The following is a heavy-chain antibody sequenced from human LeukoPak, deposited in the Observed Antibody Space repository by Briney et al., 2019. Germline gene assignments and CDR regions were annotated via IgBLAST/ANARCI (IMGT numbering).Heavy chain of an antibody. CDR1: GFTFSSYS. CDR2: ISSSSTYI. CDR3: ASDYSSSWYDY. D-gene: IGHD6-13*01. J-gene: IGHJ4*02. Sequence: PGGSLRLSCAASGFTFSSYSMNWASHAPGKWLEWVSSISSSSTYIYYADSVKGRFTISRDNAKNSLYLQMNSLRAADTAVYYCASDYSSSWYDYWGQGTLVTVSS. V-gene: IGHV3-21*01.